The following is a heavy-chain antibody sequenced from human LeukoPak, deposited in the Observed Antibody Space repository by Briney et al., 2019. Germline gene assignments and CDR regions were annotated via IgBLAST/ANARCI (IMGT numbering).Heavy chain of an antibody. J-gene: IGHJ4*02. Sequence: SETLSLTCAVYGGSFSGYYWSWIRQPPGKGLEWIGEINHSGSTNYNPSLKSRVTISVDTSKNQFSLKLSSVTAADTAVYYCARAAVAGTRGFDYWGQGTLVTVSS. V-gene: IGHV4-34*01. CDR1: GGSFSGYY. CDR2: INHSGST. CDR3: ARAAVAGTRGFDY. D-gene: IGHD6-19*01.